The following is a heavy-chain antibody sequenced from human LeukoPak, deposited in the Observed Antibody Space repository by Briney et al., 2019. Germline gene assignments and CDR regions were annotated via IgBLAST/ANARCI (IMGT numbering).Heavy chain of an antibody. V-gene: IGHV4-59*01. Sequence: TPSETLSLTCTVSGGSISSYYWSWIRQPPGKGLEWIGYIYYSGSTNYNPSLKSRVTISVDTSKNQFPLKLSSVTAADTAVYYCARSALYSYGLNWFDPWGQGTLVTVSS. J-gene: IGHJ5*02. CDR3: ARSALYSYGLNWFDP. CDR2: IYYSGST. CDR1: GGSISSYY. D-gene: IGHD5-18*01.